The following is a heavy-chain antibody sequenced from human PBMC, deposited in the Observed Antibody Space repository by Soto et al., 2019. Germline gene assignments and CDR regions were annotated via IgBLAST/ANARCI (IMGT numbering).Heavy chain of an antibody. CDR2: INAGSGNT. J-gene: IGHJ3*01. CDR1: GYIFTNYA. D-gene: IGHD2-2*01. CDR3: ARGDCGSTSCFSDLDL. Sequence: QVRLVQSGAEVRKPGASVKVSCKASGYIFTNYAVHWVRQAPGQRLEWMGWINAGSGNTKYSEKFQGSVTSSRDTTASTAFLELTTLTSEHTATYYCARGDCGSTSCFSDLDLWAQGTLVTVSS. V-gene: IGHV1-3*01.